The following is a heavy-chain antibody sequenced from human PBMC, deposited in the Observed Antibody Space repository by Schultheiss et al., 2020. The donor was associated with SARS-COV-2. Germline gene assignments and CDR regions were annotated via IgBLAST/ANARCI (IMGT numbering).Heavy chain of an antibody. CDR2: IKQDGSEK. CDR1: GFTFSSYA. Sequence: GGSLRLSCAASGFTFSSYAMSWVRQAPGKGLEWVANIKQDGSEKYYVDSVKGRFTISRDNAKNSLYLQMNSLRAEDTAVYYCARDDYGMDVWGQGTTVTVSS. CDR3: ARDDYGMDV. J-gene: IGHJ6*02. V-gene: IGHV3-7*01.